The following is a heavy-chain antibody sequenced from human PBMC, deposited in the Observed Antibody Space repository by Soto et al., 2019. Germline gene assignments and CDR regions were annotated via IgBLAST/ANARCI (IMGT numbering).Heavy chain of an antibody. J-gene: IGHJ4*02. Sequence: GGSLRLSCAASGFTFSSYGMHWVRQAPGKGLEWVSSISSSRSNIYYADSVKGRFTISRDNAKNSLYLQMNSLRAEDTAVYYCARDQPGYSYGYGLGYWGQGTLVTVSS. CDR1: GFTFSSYG. V-gene: IGHV3-21*01. CDR3: ARDQPGYSYGYGLGY. CDR2: ISSSRSNI. D-gene: IGHD5-18*01.